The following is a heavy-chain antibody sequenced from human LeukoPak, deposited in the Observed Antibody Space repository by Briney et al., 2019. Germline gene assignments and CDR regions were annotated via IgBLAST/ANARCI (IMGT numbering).Heavy chain of an antibody. J-gene: IGHJ4*02. D-gene: IGHD3-10*01. CDR3: ARRGGYGSSY. CDR1: GGSISSSSYY. Sequence: SKTLSLTCTVSGGSISSSSYYWGWIRQPPGKGLEWIGSIYYSGSTCYNPSLKSRVTISVDTSKNQFSLKLSSVTAADTAVYYCARRGGYGSSYWGQGTLVTVSS. V-gene: IGHV4-39*01. CDR2: IYYSGST.